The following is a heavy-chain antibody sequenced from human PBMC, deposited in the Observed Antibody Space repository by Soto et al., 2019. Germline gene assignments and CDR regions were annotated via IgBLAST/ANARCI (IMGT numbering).Heavy chain of an antibody. D-gene: IGHD2-21*01. CDR1: GFTLSTYW. CDR3: ARVCGGDGCLGHAQ. V-gene: IGHV3-74*01. Sequence: GGSLRLSCAASGFTLSTYWMHWVRQVPGEGLVWVSRISPDKTSTSYLDSVKGRFTISRDNARSTLYLQMNSLRVEDTAVYYCARVCGGDGCLGHAQWGQGTLVTVS. J-gene: IGHJ4*02. CDR2: ISPDKTST.